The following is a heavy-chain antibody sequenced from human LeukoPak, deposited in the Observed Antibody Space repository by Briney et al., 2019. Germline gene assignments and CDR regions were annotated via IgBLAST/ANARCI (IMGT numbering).Heavy chain of an antibody. D-gene: IGHD3-9*01. V-gene: IGHV1-2*02. CDR1: GYTFTGYY. CDR3: ARDGLDYDILTGYYIHPVWFDP. J-gene: IGHJ5*02. CDR2: INPNSGGT. Sequence: ASVKVSCKASGYTFTGYYMHWVRQAPGQGLEWMGWINPNSGGTNYAQKFQGRVTMTRDTSISTAYMELSRLRSDDTAVYYCARDGLDYDILTGYYIHPVWFDPWGQGTLVTVSS.